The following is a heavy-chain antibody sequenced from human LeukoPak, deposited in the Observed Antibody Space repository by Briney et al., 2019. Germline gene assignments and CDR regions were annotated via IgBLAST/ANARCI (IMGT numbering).Heavy chain of an antibody. J-gene: IGHJ4*02. CDR2: IYNGGTT. Sequence: GGSLRLSCAASGVTSNYMTWVGQAQGKGLEWVSVIYNGGTTYYADSVKGRFTISRDNSKSTLFVYLQMNSLRTDDTALYYCAGGGEAARSLAYWGQGALVTVSS. V-gene: IGHV3-66*02. D-gene: IGHD6-6*01. CDR1: GVTSNY. CDR3: AGGGEAARSLAY.